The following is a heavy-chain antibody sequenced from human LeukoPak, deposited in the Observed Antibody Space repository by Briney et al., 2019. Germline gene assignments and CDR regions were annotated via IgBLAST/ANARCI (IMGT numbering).Heavy chain of an antibody. J-gene: IGHJ5*02. CDR3: ARPRQLSRRGPNWFDP. CDR2: INQSGST. V-gene: IGHV4-34*01. CDR1: GGSFSGYY. D-gene: IGHD1-26*01. Sequence: SETLSLTCAVYGGSFSGYYWSWIRQPPGKGLEWIGEINQSGSTNYNPSLKSRVTISVDTSKNQFSLKLSSVTAADTAVYYCARPRQLSRRGPNWFDPWGQGTLVTVSS.